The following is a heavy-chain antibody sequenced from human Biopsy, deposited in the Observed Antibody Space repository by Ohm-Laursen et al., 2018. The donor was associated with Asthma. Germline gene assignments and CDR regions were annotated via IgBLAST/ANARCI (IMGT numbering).Heavy chain of an antibody. CDR2: HDHEEGGT. CDR1: GYSLTDLS. V-gene: IGHV1-24*01. CDR3: ASDFPKDYVRYNFQF. J-gene: IGHJ4*02. Sequence: SVKVSCKISGYSLTDLSMQWVRQAPGQGLEWMGGHDHEEGGTVNARRFQGRVTMTEDTSTDTAYMEMSSLSSDDTAVYYCASDFPKDYVRYNFQFWGQGTLVTVSS. D-gene: IGHD4-17*01.